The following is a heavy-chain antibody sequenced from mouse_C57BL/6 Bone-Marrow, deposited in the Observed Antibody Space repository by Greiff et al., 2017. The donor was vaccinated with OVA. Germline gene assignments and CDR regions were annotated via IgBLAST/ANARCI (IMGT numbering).Heavy chain of an antibody. CDR3: TDDYDGVYYAMDY. D-gene: IGHD2-4*01. J-gene: IGHJ4*01. CDR1: GFTFSNYW. V-gene: IGHV6-3*01. Sequence: DVKLVESGGGLVQPGGSMKLSCVASGFTFSNYWMNWVRQSPEKGLEWVAQIRLKSDNYATHYAESVKGRFTISRDDSKSSVYLQMNNVSAEDTGIYYCTDDYDGVYYAMDYWGQGTSVTVSS. CDR2: IRLKSDNYAT.